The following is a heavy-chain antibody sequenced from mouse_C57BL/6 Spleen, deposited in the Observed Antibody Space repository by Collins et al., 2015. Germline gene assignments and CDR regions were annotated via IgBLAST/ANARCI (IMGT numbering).Heavy chain of an antibody. CDR1: GLDFSRYW. Sequence: EVKLLESGGGLVQPGGSLKLSCAASGLDFSRYWMSWVRQAPGKGLEWIGEINPDSSTINYTPSLKDKFIISRDNAKNTLYLQMSKVRSEDTALYYCARLGYYGYGDYWGQGTTLTVSS. CDR2: INPDSSTI. CDR3: ARLGYYGYGDY. V-gene: IGHV4-1*02. J-gene: IGHJ2*01. D-gene: IGHD2-2*01.